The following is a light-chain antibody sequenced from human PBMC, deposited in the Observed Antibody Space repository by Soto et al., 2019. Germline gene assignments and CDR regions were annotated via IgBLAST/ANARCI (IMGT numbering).Light chain of an antibody. V-gene: IGLV1-40*01. CDR1: SSNIGAGYV. J-gene: IGLJ3*02. CDR3: QSYDSSLSGGV. Sequence: QTVVTQPPSVSGAPGQRVTISCTGSSSNIGAGYVVHWYQQLPGTAPKLLIYDNSNRPSGVPDRFSGSKSGTSASLAITGLQAEDEADYYCQSYDSSLSGGVFGGGTKVTVL. CDR2: DNS.